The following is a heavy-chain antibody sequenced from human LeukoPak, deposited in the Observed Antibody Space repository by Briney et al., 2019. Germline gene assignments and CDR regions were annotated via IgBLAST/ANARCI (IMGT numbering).Heavy chain of an antibody. CDR2: ISAYNGNT. D-gene: IGHD6-13*01. Sequence: GASVKVSCKASGYSFTDYFMHWVRQAPGQGLEWMGWISAYNGNTNYAQKLQGRVTMTTDTSTSTAYMELRSLRSDDTAVYYCARDDSTHWFDPWGQGTLVTVSS. CDR3: ARDDSTHWFDP. J-gene: IGHJ5*02. CDR1: GYSFTDYF. V-gene: IGHV1-18*04.